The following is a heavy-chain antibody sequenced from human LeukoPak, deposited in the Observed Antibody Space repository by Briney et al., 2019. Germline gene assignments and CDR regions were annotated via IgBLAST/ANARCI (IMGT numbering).Heavy chain of an antibody. CDR2: ISSSGSTI. V-gene: IGHV3-11*01. CDR1: GFTFSNAW. D-gene: IGHD1-26*01. Sequence: GGSLRLSCAASGFTFSNAWMSWIRQAPGKGLEWVSYISSSGSTIYYADSVKGRFTISRDNAKNSLYLQMNSLRAEDTAVYYCARGLGKNDAFDIWGQGTMVTVSS. J-gene: IGHJ3*02. CDR3: ARGLGKNDAFDI.